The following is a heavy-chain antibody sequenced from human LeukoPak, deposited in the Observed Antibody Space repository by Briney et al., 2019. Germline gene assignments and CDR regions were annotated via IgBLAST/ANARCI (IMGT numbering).Heavy chain of an antibody. CDR3: ARGASITIFGVVIRGNYYFDY. Sequence: ASVKVSCKASGYTFTSYDINWVRQATGQGLKWMGWMNPNSGNTGYAQKFQGRVTMTRNTSISTAYMELSSLRSEDTAVYYCARGASITIFGVVIRGNYYFDYWGQGTLVTVSS. D-gene: IGHD3-3*01. J-gene: IGHJ4*02. V-gene: IGHV1-8*01. CDR1: GYTFTSYD. CDR2: MNPNSGNT.